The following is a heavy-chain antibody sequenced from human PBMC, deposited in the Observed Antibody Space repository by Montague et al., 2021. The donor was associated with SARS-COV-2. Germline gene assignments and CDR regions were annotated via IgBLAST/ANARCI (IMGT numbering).Heavy chain of an antibody. Sequence: CAISGDSVSSNSAAWNWIRQSPSRGLEWLGRTYYRSKWYNDYAVSVKSRITINPDTSKNQFSLQLNSVTPEDTAVYYCARAPRDYYYDSSGYYYYYYGMDVWGQGTTVTVSS. J-gene: IGHJ6*02. CDR3: ARAPRDYYYDSSGYYYYYYGMDV. V-gene: IGHV6-1*01. CDR1: GDSVSSNSAA. CDR2: TYYRSKWYN. D-gene: IGHD3-22*01.